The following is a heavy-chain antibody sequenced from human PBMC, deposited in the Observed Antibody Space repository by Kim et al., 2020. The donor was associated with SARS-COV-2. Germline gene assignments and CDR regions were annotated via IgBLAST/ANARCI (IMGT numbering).Heavy chain of an antibody. CDR1: GGSISSSSYY. Sequence: SETLSLTCTVSGGSISSSSYYWGWIRQPPGKGLEWIGSIYYSGSTYYNPSLKSRVTISVDTSKNQFSLKLSSVTAADTAVYYCARQVGRVVRGPKPSYYYGMDVWGQGTTVTVSS. CDR2: IYYSGST. CDR3: ARQVGRVVRGPKPSYYYGMDV. D-gene: IGHD3-10*01. V-gene: IGHV4-39*01. J-gene: IGHJ6*02.